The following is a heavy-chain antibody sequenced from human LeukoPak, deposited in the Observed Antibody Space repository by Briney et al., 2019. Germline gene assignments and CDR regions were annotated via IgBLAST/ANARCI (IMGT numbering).Heavy chain of an antibody. CDR1: GGSFSGYY. V-gene: IGHV4-34*01. CDR3: ARKRDYWFDP. Sequence: SETLSLTCAVSGGSFSGYYWSWIRQPPGKGLEWIGEINHSGSTNYNPSLKSRVTISVDTSKNQFSLKLSSVTAADTAVYYCARKRDYWFDPWGQGTLVTVSS. J-gene: IGHJ5*02. CDR2: INHSGST.